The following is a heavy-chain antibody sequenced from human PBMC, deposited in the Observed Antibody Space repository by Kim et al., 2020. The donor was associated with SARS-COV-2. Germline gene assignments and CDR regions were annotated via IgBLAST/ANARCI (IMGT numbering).Heavy chain of an antibody. Sequence: SETPSLTCAVYGGSFSGYYWSWIRQPPGKGLEWIGEINHSGSTNYNPSLKSRVTIPVDTSKNQFSLKLSSVTAADTAVYYCARGRASYGYAFDIWGQGT. V-gene: IGHV4-34*01. CDR1: GGSFSGYY. D-gene: IGHD3-16*01. CDR3: ARGRASYGYAFDI. CDR2: INHSGST. J-gene: IGHJ3*02.